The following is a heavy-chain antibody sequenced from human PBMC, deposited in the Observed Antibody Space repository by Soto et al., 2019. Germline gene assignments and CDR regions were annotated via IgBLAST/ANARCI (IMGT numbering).Heavy chain of an antibody. J-gene: IGHJ4*02. CDR3: TKRVVREPAYFDS. CDR1: GFPFSAFP. V-gene: IGHV3-30*18. Sequence: GGSLRLSCAVSGFPFSAFPMFWVRQDPGKGLEWVAFISYDGRNEDYADSVKGRFTISRDNSKNTLYLQMNSLSSEDTAVYYCTKRVVREPAYFDSWGQGTLLTVSS. CDR2: ISYDGRNE. D-gene: IGHD3-10*01.